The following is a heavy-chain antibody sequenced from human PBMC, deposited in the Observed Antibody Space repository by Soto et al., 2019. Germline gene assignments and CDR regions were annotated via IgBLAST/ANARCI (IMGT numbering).Heavy chain of an antibody. CDR3: ARDSHTPYCGGDCYANFDY. V-gene: IGHV6-1*01. J-gene: IGHJ4*02. CDR2: TYYRSKWYN. D-gene: IGHD2-21*02. CDR1: GDSVSSNSAA. Sequence: SQTLSLTCAISGDSVSSNSAAWNWIRQSPSRGLEWLGRTYYRSKWYNDYAVSVKSRITINPDTSKNQFSLQLNSVTPEDTAVYYCARDSHTPYCGGDCYANFDYWGQGTLVTVSS.